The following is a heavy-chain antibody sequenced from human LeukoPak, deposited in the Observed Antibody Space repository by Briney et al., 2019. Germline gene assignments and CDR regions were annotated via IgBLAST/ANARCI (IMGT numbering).Heavy chain of an antibody. Sequence: PGGSLRLSCAASRFTFSDYYMSWIRQAPGKGLEWVSYISSSDNTIYYADSVKGRFTISRNNAKNSLYLQMNSLRAEDTAVYYCARDMASMMYWGQGTLVTVSS. J-gene: IGHJ4*02. D-gene: IGHD5-24*01. V-gene: IGHV3-11*01. CDR2: ISSSDNTI. CDR1: RFTFSDYY. CDR3: ARDMASMMY.